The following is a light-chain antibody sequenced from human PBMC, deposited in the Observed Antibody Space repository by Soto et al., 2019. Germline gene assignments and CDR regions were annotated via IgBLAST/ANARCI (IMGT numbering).Light chain of an antibody. V-gene: IGLV1-40*01. J-gene: IGLJ2*01. Sequence: QPVLAQPPSVSGAPGQSVTISCTGSGSNIGAGYEVHWYQQLPGRAPKLLIYGNSDRPSGVPDRFFGSRSGTSASLAITRLQAEDEADYYCQSYDSGLSAVLFCGGTKLTVL. CDR3: QSYDSGLSAVL. CDR2: GNS. CDR1: GSNIGAGYE.